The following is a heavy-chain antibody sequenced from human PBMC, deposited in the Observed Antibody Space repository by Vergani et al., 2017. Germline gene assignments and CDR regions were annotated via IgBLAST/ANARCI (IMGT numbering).Heavy chain of an antibody. V-gene: IGHV3-21*01. CDR1: GFTFSSYS. CDR2: ISSSSSYI. J-gene: IGHJ6*02. CDR3: ASYSSGYYDYYYGMDV. D-gene: IGHD3-22*01. Sequence: EVQLVESGGGLVKPGGSLRLSCAASGFTFSSYSMNWVRQAPGKGLEWVSSISSSSSYIYYADSVKGRFTISRANAKNSLFLLMNSLRAEDTAVYYCASYSSGYYDYYYGMDVWGQGTTVTVSS.